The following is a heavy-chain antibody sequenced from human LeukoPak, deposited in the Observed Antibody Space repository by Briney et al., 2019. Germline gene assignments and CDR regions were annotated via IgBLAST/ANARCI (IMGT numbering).Heavy chain of an antibody. CDR2: IYYSGST. V-gene: IGHV4-39*07. Sequence: SETLSLTCTVSGGSISGSSYYWGWIRQPPGKGLEWIGSIYYSGSTYYNPSLKSRVTISVDTSKNQFSLKLSSVTAADTAVYYCARGYGDFDYWGQGTLVTVSS. CDR1: GGSISGSSYY. D-gene: IGHD4-17*01. J-gene: IGHJ4*02. CDR3: ARGYGDFDY.